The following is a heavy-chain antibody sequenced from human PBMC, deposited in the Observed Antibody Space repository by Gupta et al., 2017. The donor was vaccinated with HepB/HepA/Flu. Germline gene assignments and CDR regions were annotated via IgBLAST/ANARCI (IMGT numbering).Heavy chain of an antibody. D-gene: IGHD2/OR15-2a*01. CDR3: AKVRRASWEYYYNGMDV. CDR2: ISGDGSSA. V-gene: IGHV3-43D*04. J-gene: IGHJ6*02. Sequence: VALISGDGSSAYYAASVQGRFTISRDNTKKSLYLQMTSLRAEDTALYYCAKVRRASWEYYYNGMDVWGQGTTVTVS.